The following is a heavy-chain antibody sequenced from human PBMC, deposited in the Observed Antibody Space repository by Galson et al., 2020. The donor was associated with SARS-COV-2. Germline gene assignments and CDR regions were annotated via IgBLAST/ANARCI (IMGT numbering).Heavy chain of an antibody. CDR3: ASSSGWYHYYYYYYMDV. J-gene: IGHJ6*03. Sequence: GESLKISCAASGFTFSSYSMNWVRQAPGKGLEWVSYISSSSSTIYYADSVKGRFTISRDNAKNSLYLQMNSLRDEDTAVYYCASSSGWYHYYYYYYMDVWGKGTTVTVSS. CDR1: GFTFSSYS. V-gene: IGHV3-48*02. D-gene: IGHD6-19*01. CDR2: ISSSSSTI.